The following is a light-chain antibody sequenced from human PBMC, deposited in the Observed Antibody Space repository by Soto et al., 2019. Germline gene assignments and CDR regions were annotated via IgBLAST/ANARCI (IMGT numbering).Light chain of an antibody. J-gene: IGKJ1*01. CDR1: QGIRND. CDR2: SSS. CDR3: LQYDSFPRT. V-gene: IGKV1-17*01. Sequence: DIPVTLSPSYLSASVGDRVTITCRASQGIRNDVGWYQQKPGKAPKRLIYSSSNLQSGVPSRFSGSGSGTEFILTISSLQPEDSATYYCLQYDSFPRTFGQGTKVDIK.